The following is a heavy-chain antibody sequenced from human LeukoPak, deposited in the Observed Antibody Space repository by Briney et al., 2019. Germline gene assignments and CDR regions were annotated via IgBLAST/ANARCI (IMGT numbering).Heavy chain of an antibody. D-gene: IGHD2-2*01. Sequence: GGSLRLSCAASGFTFSSYGMHWVRQAPGKGLEWVAVISYDGSNKYYADSVKGRFTISRDNSKNTLYLRMNSLRAEDTAVYYCATEPIVVVPEPDAFDIWGQGTMVTVSS. CDR3: ATEPIVVVPEPDAFDI. CDR2: ISYDGSNK. V-gene: IGHV3-30*03. CDR1: GFTFSSYG. J-gene: IGHJ3*02.